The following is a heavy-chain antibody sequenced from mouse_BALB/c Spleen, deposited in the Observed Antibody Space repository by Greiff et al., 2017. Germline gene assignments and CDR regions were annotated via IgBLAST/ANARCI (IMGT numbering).Heavy chain of an antibody. V-gene: IGHV1S81*02. CDR1: GYTFTSYW. CDR2: INPSNGRT. J-gene: IGHJ1*01. CDR3: ARKTGTLYWYFDV. D-gene: IGHD4-1*01. Sequence: QVQLQQSGAELVKPGASVKLSCKASGYTFTSYWMHWVKQRPGQGLEWIGEINPSNGRTNYNEKFKSKATLTVDKSSSTAYMQLSSLTSEDSAVYYCARKTGTLYWYFDVWGAGTTVTVSS.